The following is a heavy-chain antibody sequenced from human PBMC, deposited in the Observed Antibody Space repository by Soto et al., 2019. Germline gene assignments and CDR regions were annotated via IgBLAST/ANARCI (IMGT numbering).Heavy chain of an antibody. Sequence: EVQLLESGGGLVQPGGSLRLSCAASGFTFSNYAMSWVRQAPGKGLEWVSGISGSGGTTYYADSVKGRFTISRDNSRNTLFLLMNSLRAEDTAVYYCAKWSAAGTVYYYYNGMDVWGQGTTVTVSS. CDR1: GFTFSNYA. CDR3: AKWSAAGTVYYYYNGMDV. J-gene: IGHJ6*02. CDR2: ISGSGGTT. V-gene: IGHV3-23*01. D-gene: IGHD6-13*01.